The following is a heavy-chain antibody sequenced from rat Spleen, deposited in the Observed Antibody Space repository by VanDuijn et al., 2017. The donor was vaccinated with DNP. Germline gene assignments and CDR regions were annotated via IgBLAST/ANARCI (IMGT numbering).Heavy chain of an antibody. D-gene: IGHD5-1*01. V-gene: IGHV5-7*01. CDR1: RFTFSNYD. CDR3: ARSLGEDY. J-gene: IGHJ2*01. Sequence: EVQLVESGGGLVQPGRSMKLSCAASRFTFSNYDMAWVRQAPKKGLEWVTTINYDGTRTYYRDSVKGRFTISRDNAKSTLYLQMDSLRSEDTATYYCARSLGEDYWGQGVMVTVSS. CDR2: INYDGTRT.